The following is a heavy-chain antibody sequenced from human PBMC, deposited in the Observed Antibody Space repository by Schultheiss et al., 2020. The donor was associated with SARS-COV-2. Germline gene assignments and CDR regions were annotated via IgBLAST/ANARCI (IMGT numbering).Heavy chain of an antibody. D-gene: IGHD3-22*01. CDR1: GFTFSNYW. CDR3: ARSGRDYYDSSGYYYNAFDI. Sequence: GGSLRLSCAASGFTFSNYWMNWVRQAPGKGLEWVGRIKSKTDGGTTDYAAPVKGRFTISRDDSKNTLYLQMNSLRAEDTAVYYCARSGRDYYDSSGYYYNAFDIWGQGTMVTVSS. CDR2: IKSKTDGGTT. J-gene: IGHJ3*02. V-gene: IGHV3-15*01.